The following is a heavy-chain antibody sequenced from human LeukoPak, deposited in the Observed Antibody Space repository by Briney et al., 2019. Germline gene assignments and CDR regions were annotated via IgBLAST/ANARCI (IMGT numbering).Heavy chain of an antibody. D-gene: IGHD6-6*01. V-gene: IGHV1-2*02. J-gene: IGHJ5*02. Sequence: ASVKVSCKASGYTFTSYGISWVRQAPGQGLEWMGWINPNSGGTNYAQKFQGRVTMTRDTSISTAYMELSRLRSDDTAVYYCARDREAARPSWFDPWGQGTLVTVSS. CDR2: INPNSGGT. CDR3: ARDREAARPSWFDP. CDR1: GYTFTSYG.